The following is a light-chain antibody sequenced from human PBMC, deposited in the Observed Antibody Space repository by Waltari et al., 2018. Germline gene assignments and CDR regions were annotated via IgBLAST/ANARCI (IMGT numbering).Light chain of an antibody. CDR2: RND. V-gene: IGLV1-47*01. Sequence: QSVFTQPPSASGNPGPRVTIPCSGSRSNIGSSFVCWYQHLPGPAPKLLIYRNDQRPSGVPDRFSGSRSGTSASLAISGLRSEDEADYYCAAWDDSLTVRFGGGTKLTVL. J-gene: IGLJ3*02. CDR3: AAWDDSLTVR. CDR1: RSNIGSSF.